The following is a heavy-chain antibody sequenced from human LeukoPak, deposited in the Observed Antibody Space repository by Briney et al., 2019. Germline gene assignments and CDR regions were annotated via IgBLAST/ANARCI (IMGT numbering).Heavy chain of an antibody. Sequence: ASVKVSCKASGGTFSSYAISWVRQAPGQGLEWMGRIIPILGIANYAQKFQGRVTITADKSTSTAYMELSSLRSEDTAVYYCARSYYYDSSGQGGNWFDPWGQGTLVTVSS. V-gene: IGHV1-69*04. J-gene: IGHJ5*02. CDR3: ARSYYYDSSGQGGNWFDP. CDR2: IIPILGIA. D-gene: IGHD3-22*01. CDR1: GGTFSSYA.